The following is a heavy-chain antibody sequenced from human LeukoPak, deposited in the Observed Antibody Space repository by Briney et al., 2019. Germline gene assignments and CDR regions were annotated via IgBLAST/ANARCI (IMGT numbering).Heavy chain of an antibody. CDR1: GGTFSSYA. CDR3: ASHCSSTSCPFDY. Sequence: ASVKVSCKASGGTFSSYAISWVRQPPGQGLEWMGGIIPIFGTANYAQKFQGRVTITADESTSTAYMELSSLRSEDTAVYYCASHCSSTSCPFDYWGQGTLVTVSS. CDR2: IIPIFGTA. V-gene: IGHV1-69*13. D-gene: IGHD2-2*01. J-gene: IGHJ4*02.